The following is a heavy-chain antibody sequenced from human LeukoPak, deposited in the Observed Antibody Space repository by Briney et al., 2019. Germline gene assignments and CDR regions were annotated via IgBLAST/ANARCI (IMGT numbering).Heavy chain of an antibody. J-gene: IGHJ5*02. CDR3: ARAISITIFGVAGGAWFDP. V-gene: IGHV1-8*03. Sequence: ASVKVSCKASGYTFTSYDINWVRQATGQGLEWMGWMNPNSGNTGYAQKFQGRVTITRNTSISTAYMELSSLRSEDTAVYYCARAISITIFGVAGGAWFDPWGREPWSPSPQ. CDR1: GYTFTSYD. CDR2: MNPNSGNT. D-gene: IGHD3-3*01.